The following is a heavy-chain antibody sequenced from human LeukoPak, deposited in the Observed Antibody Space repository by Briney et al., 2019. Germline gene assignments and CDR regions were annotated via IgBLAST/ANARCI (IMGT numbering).Heavy chain of an antibody. CDR1: GFTFSDYS. V-gene: IGHV3-48*01. J-gene: IGHJ4*02. D-gene: IGHD5-24*01. CDR2: IGIDSGNT. CDR3: ARDYKYAFDN. Sequence: GGSLRLSCAASGFTFSDYSMNWVRQAPGKGLEWISYIGIDSGNTNYADSVKGRFTISRDKAKNSLYLQMNSLRVENTAVYYCARDYKYAFDNWGQGTLVTVSS.